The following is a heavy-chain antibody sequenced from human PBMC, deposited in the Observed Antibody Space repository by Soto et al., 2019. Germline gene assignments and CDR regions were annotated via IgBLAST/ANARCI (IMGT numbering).Heavy chain of an antibody. CDR1: GFTFSSYG. V-gene: IGHV3-30*03. J-gene: IGHJ4*02. D-gene: IGHD2-8*02. Sequence: QVQLVESGGGVVQPGRSLRLSCAASGFTFSSYGMHWVRQAPGKGLEWVAVISYDGINKYYGDSVKGRFTISRDNSKNTLYLQMNSLRPKDTAVYYCARGTDRPDYWGQGTLVTVSS. CDR2: ISYDGINK. CDR3: ARGTDRPDY.